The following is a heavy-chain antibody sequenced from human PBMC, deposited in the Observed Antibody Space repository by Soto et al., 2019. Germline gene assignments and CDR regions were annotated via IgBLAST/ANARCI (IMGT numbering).Heavy chain of an antibody. CDR2: IYPGDSDT. CDR3: ARLDRATGWFDP. CDR1: GCSFTRYW. D-gene: IGHD4-4*01. V-gene: IGHV5-51*01. Sequence: EPLTISCTCSGCSFTRYWIGWVRQMPGKGLEWMGIIYPGDSDTRYSPSFQGQVTISADKSISTAYLQWSSLKASDTAMYYCARLDRATGWFDPWGQGTLVIVSS. J-gene: IGHJ5*02.